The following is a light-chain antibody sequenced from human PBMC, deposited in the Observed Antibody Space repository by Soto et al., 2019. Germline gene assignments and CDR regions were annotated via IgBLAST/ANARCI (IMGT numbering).Light chain of an antibody. Sequence: EIVLTQSPGTLSLSPGERATLSCRASQSVSSSYLAWYQQKPGQAPRLLIYGASSRATGIPDRFSGSGSATDFTHSISRLEPEDFAVYYCQQYGSSPPYTFGQGTKLEIK. V-gene: IGKV3-20*01. CDR3: QQYGSSPPYT. CDR1: QSVSSSY. CDR2: GAS. J-gene: IGKJ2*01.